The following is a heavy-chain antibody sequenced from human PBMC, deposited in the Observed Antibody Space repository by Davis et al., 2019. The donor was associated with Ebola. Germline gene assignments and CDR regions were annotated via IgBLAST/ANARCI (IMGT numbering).Heavy chain of an antibody. Sequence: SETLSLTCTVSGGSISSGSYYWGWIRQPPGKGLEWIGSIYYSGSTYYNPSLKSRVTISVDTSKNQFSLKLSPVTAADTAVYYCARDLTRGDAFDIWGQGTMVTVSS. J-gene: IGHJ3*02. V-gene: IGHV4-39*07. D-gene: IGHD2-21*02. CDR1: GGSISSGSYY. CDR2: IYYSGST. CDR3: ARDLTRGDAFDI.